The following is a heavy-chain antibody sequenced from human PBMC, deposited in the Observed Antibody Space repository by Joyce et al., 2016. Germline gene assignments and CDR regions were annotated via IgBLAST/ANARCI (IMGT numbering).Heavy chain of an antibody. Sequence: QVQLVQSVAEVKKPGSSVKVSCKASGGTFSSYAINWGRQAPGQGLEWMGGIVPVFGTTGYAQKVRGRVTISADKSTSTAYMELSSLRSEDTAVYYCARGMDTVTTYVFYDGMDVWGQGTTVTVSS. CDR1: GGTFSSYA. CDR3: ARGMDTVTTYVFYDGMDV. V-gene: IGHV1-69*06. CDR2: IVPVFGTT. D-gene: IGHD4-17*01. J-gene: IGHJ6*02.